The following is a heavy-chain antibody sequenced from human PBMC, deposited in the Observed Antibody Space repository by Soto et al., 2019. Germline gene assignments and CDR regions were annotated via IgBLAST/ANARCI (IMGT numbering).Heavy chain of an antibody. D-gene: IGHD2-15*01. CDR3: AKDISCSGGSCYSGRNYYYGMDV. Sequence: GGSLRLSCAASGFTFDDYTMHWVRQAPGKGLEWVSLISWDGGSTYYADSVKGRFTISRDNSKNSLYLQMNSLRTEDTALYYCAKDISCSGGSCYSGRNYYYGMDVWGQGTTVTVSS. CDR2: ISWDGGST. J-gene: IGHJ6*02. CDR1: GFTFDDYT. V-gene: IGHV3-43*01.